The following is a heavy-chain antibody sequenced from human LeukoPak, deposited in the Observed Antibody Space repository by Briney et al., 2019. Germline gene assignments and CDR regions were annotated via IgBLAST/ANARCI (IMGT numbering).Heavy chain of an antibody. J-gene: IGHJ6*02. CDR3: ARDSTHYYGMDV. CDR2: IYYSGST. D-gene: IGHD2/OR15-2a*01. V-gene: IGHV4-59*12. CDR1: GGSISSYY. Sequence: SETLSLTCTVSGGSISSYYWSWIRQPPGKGLEWIGYIYYSGSTNYNPSLKSRVTISVDTSKNQFSLKLSSVTAADTAVYYCARDSTHYYGMDVWGQGTTVTVSS.